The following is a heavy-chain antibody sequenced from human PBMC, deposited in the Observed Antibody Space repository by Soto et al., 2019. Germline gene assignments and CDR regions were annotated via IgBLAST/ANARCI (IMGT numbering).Heavy chain of an antibody. V-gene: IGHV3-23*01. CDR1: GFTFSSYA. D-gene: IGHD6-19*01. CDR3: ARDPLAVERPY. Sequence: GGSLRRSWAASGFTFSSYAMSWVRQAPGKGLEWVSAISGSGGSTYYADSVKGRFTISRDNSKNTLYLQMNSLRAEDTAVYYCARDPLAVERPYWGQGTLVTVSS. CDR2: ISGSGGST. J-gene: IGHJ4*02.